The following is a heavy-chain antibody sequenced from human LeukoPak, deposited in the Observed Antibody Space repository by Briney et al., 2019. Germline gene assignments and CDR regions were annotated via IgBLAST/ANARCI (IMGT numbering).Heavy chain of an antibody. V-gene: IGHV3-30*02. CDR3: ARPYYDFWSGYYTHFDY. D-gene: IGHD3-3*01. CDR1: GFTFSSYG. Sequence: GGSLRLSCAASGFTFSSYGMHWVRQAPGKGLEWVAFIRYDGSNKYYADSVKGRFTISRDNSKNTLYLQMNSLRAEDTAVYYCARPYYDFWSGYYTHFDYWGQGTLVTVSS. J-gene: IGHJ4*02. CDR2: IRYDGSNK.